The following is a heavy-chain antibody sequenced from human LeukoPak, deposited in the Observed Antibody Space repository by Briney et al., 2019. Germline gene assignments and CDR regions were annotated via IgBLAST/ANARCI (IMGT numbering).Heavy chain of an antibody. CDR2: LSYDGRNT. CDR1: GFTFGDYV. CDR3: AKEVGVTRVEPY. J-gene: IGHJ4*02. Sequence: GGSLRLSCTASGFTFGDYVMSWVRQAPGKGLEWVAVLSYDGRNTFYAESVKGRFTISRDNTKNTLYLQLNSLRPEDTAMYYCAKEVGVTRVEPYWGQGTLVTVSS. V-gene: IGHV3-30*18. D-gene: IGHD1-26*01.